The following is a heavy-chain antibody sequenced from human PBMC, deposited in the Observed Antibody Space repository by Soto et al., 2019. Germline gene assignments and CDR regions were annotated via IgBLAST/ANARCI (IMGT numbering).Heavy chain of an antibody. D-gene: IGHD6-19*01. CDR1: GFTFSNYA. J-gene: IGHJ4*02. CDR2: ISGSGDTP. V-gene: IGHV3-23*01. CDR3: AKEGTSGLYYFDY. Sequence: GSLRLSCAASGFTFSNYAISWVRQAPGKGLEWVSIISGSGDTPYHADSVKGRFTISRDNSRNTLYLQMNSLRAGDSAKYYCAKEGTSGLYYFDYWGPGTLVTVSS.